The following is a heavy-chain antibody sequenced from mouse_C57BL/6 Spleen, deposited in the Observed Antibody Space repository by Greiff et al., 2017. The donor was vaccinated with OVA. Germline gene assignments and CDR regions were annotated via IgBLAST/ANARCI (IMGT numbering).Heavy chain of an antibody. J-gene: IGHJ1*03. CDR3: ARDYGSRGYFDV. CDR1: GFTFSDYG. D-gene: IGHD1-1*01. Sequence: EVQRVESGGGLVKPGGSLKLSCAASGFTFSDYGMHWVRQAPEKGLEWVAYISSGSSTIYYADTVKGRFTISRDNAKNTLFLQMTSLRSEDTAMYYCARDYGSRGYFDVWGTGTTVTVSS. CDR2: ISSGSSTI. V-gene: IGHV5-17*01.